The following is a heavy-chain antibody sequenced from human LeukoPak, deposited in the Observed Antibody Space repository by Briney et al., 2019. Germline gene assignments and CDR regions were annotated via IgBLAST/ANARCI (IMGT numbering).Heavy chain of an antibody. CDR2: ISYDGSNK. CDR3: AKGEYSGYESNLGY. D-gene: IGHD5-12*01. CDR1: GSTFSSYA. J-gene: IGHJ4*02. V-gene: IGHV3-30-3*01. Sequence: GGSLRLSCAASGSTFSSYAMHWVRQAPGKGLEWVAVISYDGSNKYYADSVKGRFTISRDNSKNTLYLQMNSLRAEDTALYYCAKGEYSGYESNLGYWGQGTLVTVSS.